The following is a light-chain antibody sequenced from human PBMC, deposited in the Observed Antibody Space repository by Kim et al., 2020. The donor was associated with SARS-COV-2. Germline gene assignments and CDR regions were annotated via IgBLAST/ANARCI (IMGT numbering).Light chain of an antibody. V-gene: IGLV3-25*03. J-gene: IGLJ3*02. CDR3: QSADNTGTYEV. CDR2: NDS. CDR1: SCPKNY. Sequence: SQVQSDRMTCLGDSCPKNYDYCYRVKPVKSPVLVIYNDSERPSGRPERFSGSSSGTTVTLTIRGVQAEDEADYYCQSADNTGTYEVFGGGTQLTVL.